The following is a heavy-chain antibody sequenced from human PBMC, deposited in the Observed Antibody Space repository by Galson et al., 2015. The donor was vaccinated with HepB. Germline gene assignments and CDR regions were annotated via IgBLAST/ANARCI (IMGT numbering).Heavy chain of an antibody. Sequence: QSGAEVKKPGESLKISCKVSGYTLTELSIHWVRQAPGKGLEWMGGFDPEDGETIYAQKFQGRVTMTEDTSTDTAYMELSSLRSEDTAVYYCASKAVVGATRGGNWFDPWGQGTLVTVSS. D-gene: IGHD1-26*01. CDR3: ASKAVVGATRGGNWFDP. J-gene: IGHJ5*02. CDR2: FDPEDGET. V-gene: IGHV1-24*01. CDR1: GYTLTELS.